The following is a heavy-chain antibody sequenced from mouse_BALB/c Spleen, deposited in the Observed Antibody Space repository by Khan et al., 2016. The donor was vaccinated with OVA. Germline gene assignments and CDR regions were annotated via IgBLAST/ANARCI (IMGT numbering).Heavy chain of an antibody. V-gene: IGHV1-77*01. J-gene: IGHJ3*01. CDR2: IYTGSDST. CDR1: GYTFTDYV. D-gene: IGHD4-1*01. CDR3: ARAGWDVFAY. Sequence: QVQLKESGPELVKPGASVKMSCKASGYTFTDYVMNWVKQRNGQGLEWIGQIYTGSDSTYYNENFKGKATLTADRSSSTAYMQLSNLTSEDSAVYFCARAGWDVFAYWGQGTLVTVSA.